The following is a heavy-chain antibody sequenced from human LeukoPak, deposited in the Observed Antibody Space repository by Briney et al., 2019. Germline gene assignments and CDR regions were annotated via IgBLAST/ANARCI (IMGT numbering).Heavy chain of an antibody. CDR3: AKDMFYCSSNSCSLDTNGLDY. J-gene: IGHJ4*02. CDR2: ISWNSANI. CDR1: GFTFDAYA. V-gene: IGHV3-9*01. D-gene: IGHD2-2*01. Sequence: SLRLSCAASGFTFDAYAMHWIRQAPGRGLEWVSGISWNSANIGYAYSVRGRLNISRDKAKNSMYMQVNSLRAEDAALYYCAKDMFYCSSNSCSLDTNGLDYWGRGTLVTVSS.